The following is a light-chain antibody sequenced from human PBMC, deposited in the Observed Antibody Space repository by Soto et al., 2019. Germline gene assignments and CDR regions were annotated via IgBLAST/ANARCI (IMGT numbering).Light chain of an antibody. CDR3: CSYAGSSTFWV. J-gene: IGLJ3*02. V-gene: IGLV2-23*01. Sequence: QSALTQPASVSGSPGQSITISCTGTSSDVGSYDLVSWFQQHPGQAPRLMIYEASKRPSGVSDRFSGSKSGSMASLTISGLQAEDEADYHCCSYAGSSTFWVFGGGTKVTVL. CDR2: EAS. CDR1: SSDVGSYDL.